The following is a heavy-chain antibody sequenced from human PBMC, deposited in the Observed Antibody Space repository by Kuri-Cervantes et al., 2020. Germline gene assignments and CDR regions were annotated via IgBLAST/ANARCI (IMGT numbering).Heavy chain of an antibody. Sequence: ASVKVSCKASGYTFTSYYMHWVRQAPRQGLEWMGIINPSGVSTSYAQKFQGRVTISRDNAKNTLYLEMNSLTAEDTAVYHCARGSSTYSLNWGQGTLVTVSS. V-gene: IGHV1-46*01. CDR3: ARGSSTYSLN. J-gene: IGHJ4*02. D-gene: IGHD2-15*01. CDR2: INPSGVST. CDR1: GYTFTSYY.